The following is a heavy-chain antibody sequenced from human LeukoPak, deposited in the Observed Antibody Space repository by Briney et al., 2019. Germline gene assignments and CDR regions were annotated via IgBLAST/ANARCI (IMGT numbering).Heavy chain of an antibody. D-gene: IGHD1-26*01. Sequence: SETLPLTCTVSGYSFNSGYYWGWIRQAPGKGLEWIGNIHHSGSTYYNPSLKSRVTISVDSSKNEFSLKLNSVTAADTAVYYCAKQRGATPYYFDHWGQGTLVTVSS. CDR1: GYSFNSGYY. CDR3: AKQRGATPYYFDH. J-gene: IGHJ4*02. V-gene: IGHV4-38-2*02. CDR2: IHHSGST.